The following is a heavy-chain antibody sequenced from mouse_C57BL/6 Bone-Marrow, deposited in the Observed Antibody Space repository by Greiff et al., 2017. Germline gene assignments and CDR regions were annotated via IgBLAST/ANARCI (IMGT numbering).Heavy chain of an antibody. CDR2: IDPSDSYT. CDR1: GYTFTSYW. Sequence: QVQLQQPGAELVMPGASVKLSCKASGYTFTSYWMHWVKQRPGQGLEWIGEIDPSDSYTNYNQKFKGKSTLTVDKSSSTAFMQLSSLTSEDSAVYYCARGAYWGQGTTLTVSS. CDR3: ARGAY. V-gene: IGHV1-69*01. J-gene: IGHJ2*01.